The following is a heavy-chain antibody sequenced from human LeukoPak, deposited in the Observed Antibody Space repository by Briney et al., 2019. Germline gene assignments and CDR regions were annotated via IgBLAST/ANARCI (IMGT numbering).Heavy chain of an antibody. CDR3: ARDPQGLRYFDWTGDY. Sequence: KTGGSLRLSCAASGFTFSSYSKNWVRQAPGKGLEWVSSISSSSSYIYYADSVKGRFTISRDNAKNSLYLQMNSLRAEDTAVYYCARDPQGLRYFDWTGDYWGQGTLVTVSS. V-gene: IGHV3-21*01. D-gene: IGHD3-9*01. CDR1: GFTFSSYS. J-gene: IGHJ4*02. CDR2: ISSSSSYI.